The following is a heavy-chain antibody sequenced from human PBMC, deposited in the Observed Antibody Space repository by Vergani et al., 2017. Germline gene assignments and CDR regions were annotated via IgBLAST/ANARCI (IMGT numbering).Heavy chain of an antibody. CDR1: GFSLSTSGVS. V-gene: IGHV2-5*01. CDR3: ARASYDFWSGHSLDY. Sequence: QITLKESGPTLVTPTQTLTLTCTVSGFSLSTSGVSVAWIRQPPGKALEWLGFIYWNDDKRYSPSLKRRLTITKDTSKTQVVLTMTNMDPVDTATYYCARASYDFWSGHSLDYWGQGTLVTVSS. CDR2: IYWNDDK. J-gene: IGHJ4*02. D-gene: IGHD3-3*01.